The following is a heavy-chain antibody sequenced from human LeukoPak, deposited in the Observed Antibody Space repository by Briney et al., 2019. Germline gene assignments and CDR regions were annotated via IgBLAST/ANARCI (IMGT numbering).Heavy chain of an antibody. Sequence: SETLSLTCTVSGNSFGNYYWSWIRQPAGKGLEWIGYIYYSGSTNYNPSLKSRVTISVDTSKNQFSLKLSSVTAADTAVYYCARGATVVTSTPDFDYWGQGTLVTVSS. J-gene: IGHJ4*02. CDR1: GNSFGNYY. V-gene: IGHV4-59*01. CDR2: IYYSGST. CDR3: ARGATVVTSTPDFDY. D-gene: IGHD4-23*01.